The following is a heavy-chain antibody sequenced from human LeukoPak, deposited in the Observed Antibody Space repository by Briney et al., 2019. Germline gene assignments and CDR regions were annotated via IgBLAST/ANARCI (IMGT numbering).Heavy chain of an antibody. CDR3: ARDSPSSWFDP. J-gene: IGHJ5*02. CDR1: GGSISSYY. Sequence: SETLSLTRTVSGGSISSYYWSWIRQPPGKGLEWIGYIYYSGSTNYNPSLKSRVTISVDTSKNQFSLKLSSVTAADTAVYYCARDSPSSWFDPWGQGTLVTVSS. CDR2: IYYSGST. V-gene: IGHV4-59*01.